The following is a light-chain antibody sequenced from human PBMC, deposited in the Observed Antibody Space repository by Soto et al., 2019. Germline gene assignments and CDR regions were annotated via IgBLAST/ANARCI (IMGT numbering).Light chain of an antibody. V-gene: IGKV3-15*01. CDR3: QQYNNWPRT. Sequence: EIVLTQSPATLSLSPGEEATLSCRASQSVDSNYLAWYQQKPGQAPRLLIYGASTRATGIPARFSGSGSGTEFTLTISSLQSEDFAVYYCQQYNNWPRTFGQGTKVDIK. J-gene: IGKJ1*01. CDR2: GAS. CDR1: QSVDSNY.